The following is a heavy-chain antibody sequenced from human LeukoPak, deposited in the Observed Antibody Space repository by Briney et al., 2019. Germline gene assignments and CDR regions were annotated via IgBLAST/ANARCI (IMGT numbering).Heavy chain of an antibody. CDR3: AKDGASYGYVDY. J-gene: IGHJ4*02. CDR2: ISGSGGST. V-gene: IGHV3-23*01. Sequence: GGSLRLSCAAPGFTFSSYAMSWVRQAPGKGLEWVSAISGSGGSTYYADSVKGRFTISRDNSKNTLCLQMNSLRAEDTAVHYCAKDGASYGYVDYWGQGTLVTVSS. D-gene: IGHD5-18*01. CDR1: GFTFSSYA.